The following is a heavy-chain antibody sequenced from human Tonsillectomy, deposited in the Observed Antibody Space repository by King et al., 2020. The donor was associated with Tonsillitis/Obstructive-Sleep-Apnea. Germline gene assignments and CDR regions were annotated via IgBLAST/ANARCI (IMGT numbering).Heavy chain of an antibody. CDR3: ARTVFWSGYYANWFDP. CDR2: IFLNVEK. J-gene: IGHJ5*02. V-gene: IGHV2-26*01. D-gene: IGHD3-3*01. Sequence: TLKESGPVLVKPTETLTLTCTVSGFSLSNIRMCVSWIRQPPGKALEWLAHIFLNVEKSYSTYLKNRLTLPKEPSKSQVVLTMTNIDPVDTATYYCARTVFWSGYYANWFDPWGQGTLVTVSS. CDR1: GFSLSNIRMC.